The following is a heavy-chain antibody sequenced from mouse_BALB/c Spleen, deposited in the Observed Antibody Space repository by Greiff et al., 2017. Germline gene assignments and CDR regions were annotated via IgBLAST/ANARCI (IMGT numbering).Heavy chain of an antibody. D-gene: IGHD1-2*01. J-gene: IGHJ3*01. Sequence: EVQGVESGGGLVKPGGSLKISCAASGFTFSSYAMSWVRQTPEKRLEWVATISSGGSYTYYPDSVKGRFTISRDNAKNTLYLQMSSLRSEDTAMYYWARRGYSPFAYWGQGTRVTVSA. CDR2: ISSGGSYT. V-gene: IGHV5-9-3*01. CDR3: ARRGYSPFAY. CDR1: GFTFSSYA.